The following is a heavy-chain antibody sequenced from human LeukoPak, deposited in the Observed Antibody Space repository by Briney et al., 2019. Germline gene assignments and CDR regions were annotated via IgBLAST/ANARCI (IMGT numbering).Heavy chain of an antibody. CDR2: INPSGGST. J-gene: IGHJ4*02. CDR1: GYTFTSYY. CDR3: AADDQQITV. V-gene: IGHV1-46*01. D-gene: IGHD5-24*01. Sequence: ASVKVSCKASGYTFTSYYMHWVRQAPGQGLEWMGIINPSGGSTSYAQKFQGRVTITRDMSTSTAYMELSSLRSEDTAVYYCAADDQQITVWGQGTLVTVSS.